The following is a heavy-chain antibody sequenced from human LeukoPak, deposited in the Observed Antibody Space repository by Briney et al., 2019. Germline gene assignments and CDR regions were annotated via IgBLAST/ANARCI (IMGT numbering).Heavy chain of an antibody. CDR3: AREMATIVNQFDY. Sequence: GASVTVSCKASVYTFTSYGISWVRQAPGQGLEWMGWISPYNGNTNYAQKLQGRVTMTTDTSTTTAYMELRSLRSDDTAVYYCAREMATIVNQFDYWGQGTLVTVSS. J-gene: IGHJ4*02. CDR1: VYTFTSYG. V-gene: IGHV1-18*01. D-gene: IGHD5-24*01. CDR2: ISPYNGNT.